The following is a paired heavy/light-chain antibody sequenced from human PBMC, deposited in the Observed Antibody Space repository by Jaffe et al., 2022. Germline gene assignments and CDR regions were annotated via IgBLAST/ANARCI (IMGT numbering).Heavy chain of an antibody. CDR2: INWDGGST. V-gene: IGHV3-43D*04. J-gene: IGHJ4*02. D-gene: IGHD4-17*01. CDR3: AKDIGLREYYFDH. CDR1: GFSFDDYA. Sequence: EVHLVESGGVVVQPGGSLRLSCVASGFSFDDYAMHWVRQAPGKGLEWVSLINWDGGSTDYADSVKGRFTISRDNTKNSLYLQMNSLRPEDTAFYFCAKDIGLREYYFDHWGQGTLVTVSS.
Light chain of an antibody. CDR2: LNSDGSH. J-gene: IGLJ3*02. CDR3: QTWGTGIR. V-gene: IGLV4-69*01. CDR1: SGHSSYA. Sequence: QLVLTQSPSASASLGASVKLTCTLSSGHSSYAIAWHQQQPEKGPRYLMNLNSDGSHYRGDGISDRFSGSSSGAERYLSISGLQSEDEAVYYCQTWGTGIRFGGGTRLTVI.